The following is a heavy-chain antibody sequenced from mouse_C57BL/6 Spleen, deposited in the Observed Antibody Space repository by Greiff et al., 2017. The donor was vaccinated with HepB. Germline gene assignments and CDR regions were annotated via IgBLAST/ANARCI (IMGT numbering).Heavy chain of an antibody. D-gene: IGHD3-2*02. Sequence: VQLQQSGAELVRPGTSVKLSCKASGYTFTSYWMHWVKQRPGQGLEWIGVIDPSDSYTNYNQKFKGKATLTVDTSSSTAYMQPSSLTSEDSAVYYCAKGGQLREAMDYWGQGTSVTVSS. J-gene: IGHJ4*01. CDR1: GYTFTSYW. CDR3: AKGGQLREAMDY. CDR2: IDPSDSYT. V-gene: IGHV1-59*01.